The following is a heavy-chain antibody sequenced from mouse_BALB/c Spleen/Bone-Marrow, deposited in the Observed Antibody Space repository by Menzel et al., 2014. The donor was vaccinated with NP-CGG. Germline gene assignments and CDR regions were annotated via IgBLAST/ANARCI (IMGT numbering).Heavy chain of an antibody. CDR3: ARDYYGSSCWYFDV. J-gene: IGHJ1*01. Sequence: DVKLVESGGGLVQPGGSRKLSCAASGFIFSDYGMAWVRQAPGKGPEWVAFISNLAYSIYYADTVTGRFTISRENAKNTLYLEMSSLRSEDTAMYYCARDYYGSSCWYFDVWGAGTTVTVSS. V-gene: IGHV5-15*02. D-gene: IGHD1-1*01. CDR2: ISNLAYSI. CDR1: GFIFSDYG.